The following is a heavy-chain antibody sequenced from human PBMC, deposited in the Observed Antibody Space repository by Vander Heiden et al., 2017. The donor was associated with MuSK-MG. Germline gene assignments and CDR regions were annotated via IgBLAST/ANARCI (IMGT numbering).Heavy chain of an antibody. CDR3: ARAVMLDY. Sequence: EVQLVESGGGLVQPGGSLRLSCAASGFSLSDYWMHWVRQAPGKGLEWVARIDPEGGTANYADSVKGCFTISSDNANNILYLQMSSLRPDDTAVYFCARAVMLDYWGQGAPVTVSS. V-gene: IGHV3-74*01. CDR1: GFSLSDYW. J-gene: IGHJ4*02. D-gene: IGHD2-21*01. CDR2: IDPEGGTA.